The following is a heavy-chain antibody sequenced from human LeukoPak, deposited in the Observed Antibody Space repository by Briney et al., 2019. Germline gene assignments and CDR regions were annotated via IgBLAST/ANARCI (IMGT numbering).Heavy chain of an antibody. J-gene: IGHJ4*02. CDR1: GGSITTTNY. V-gene: IGHV4-4*02. Sequence: PSGTLSLTCGVSGGSITTTNYWGWVRQPPGGGLEWMGHISLTRCNHSNPSLKSRVHISIDESKNHLYLNLASVTAADTAVYYCSRESGPFCPFGHWGQGTLVAVTS. D-gene: IGHD1-26*01. CDR3: SRESGPFCPFGH. CDR2: ISLTRCN.